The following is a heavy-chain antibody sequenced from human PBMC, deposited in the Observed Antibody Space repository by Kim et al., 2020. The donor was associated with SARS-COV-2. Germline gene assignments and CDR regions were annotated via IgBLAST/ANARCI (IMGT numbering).Heavy chain of an antibody. D-gene: IGHD5-12*01. CDR3: AREEMATIRKFDY. Sequence: YAQKFQGRVTITADESTSTAYMELSSLRSEDTAVYYCAREEMATIRKFDYWGQGTLVTVSS. J-gene: IGHJ4*02. V-gene: IGHV1-69*01.